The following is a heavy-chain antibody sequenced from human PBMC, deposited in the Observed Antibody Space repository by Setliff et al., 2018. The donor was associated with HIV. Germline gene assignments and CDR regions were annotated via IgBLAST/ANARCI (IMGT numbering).Heavy chain of an antibody. J-gene: IGHJ4*02. CDR3: ATFDYYDSSGFYYGGGH. CDR2: INHSGST. Sequence: PSETLSLTCAVYGGSFSGYYWSWIRQPPGKGLEWIGEINHSGSTNYNPSLKSRVTISVDTSKNQFSLKLNSVTAADTAVYYCATFDYYDSSGFYYGGGHWGQGTLVTVSS. CDR1: GGSFSGYY. V-gene: IGHV4-34*01. D-gene: IGHD3-22*01.